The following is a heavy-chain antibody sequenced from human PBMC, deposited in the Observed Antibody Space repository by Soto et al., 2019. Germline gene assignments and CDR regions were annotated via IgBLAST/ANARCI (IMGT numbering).Heavy chain of an antibody. CDR2: IYKSATT. CDR1: GDSISTVDYF. Sequence: QVQLLESGPGLVKPSRTLSLTCSVSGDSISTVDYFWAWIRQPPGQALEYIGYIYKSATTYYNPSFESRVAISLDTSKSQFSLNVTSVTAADTAVYFCARGRYCLTGRCFPNWFDSWGQGTLVTVSS. V-gene: IGHV4-30-4*01. D-gene: IGHD2-15*01. J-gene: IGHJ5*01. CDR3: ARGRYCLTGRCFPNWFDS.